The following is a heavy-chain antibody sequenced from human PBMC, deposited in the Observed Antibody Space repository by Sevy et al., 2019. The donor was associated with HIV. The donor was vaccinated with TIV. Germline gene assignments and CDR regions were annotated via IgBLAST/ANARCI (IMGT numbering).Heavy chain of an antibody. Sequence: SETLSLTCAVYGGSFSDYYWSWIHQPPGKGLEWIGEINHSGSANYNPSLKSRVTMSVDTSKNQFSLKLSSMTAADTAVYYCASQGGPTTHFDYWGQGTLVTVSS. D-gene: IGHD1-1*01. CDR1: GGSFSDYY. CDR2: INHSGSA. V-gene: IGHV4-34*01. J-gene: IGHJ4*02. CDR3: ASQGGPTTHFDY.